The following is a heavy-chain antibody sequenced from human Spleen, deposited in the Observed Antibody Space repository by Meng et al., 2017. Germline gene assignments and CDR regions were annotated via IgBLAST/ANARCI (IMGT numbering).Heavy chain of an antibody. Sequence: QIQLGESGGDVVQSGGSLSPSCATSGFTFIDYAMHWVRQAPGKGREWVAIVSHDGNSGCYADSVKGRFTISRDNSKNTLYLQMNSLRAEDTALYYCAKDNWGKVYWGQGTLVTVSS. J-gene: IGHJ4*02. D-gene: IGHD7-27*01. CDR2: VSHDGNSG. CDR1: GFTFIDYA. V-gene: IGHV3-30-3*02. CDR3: AKDNWGKVY.